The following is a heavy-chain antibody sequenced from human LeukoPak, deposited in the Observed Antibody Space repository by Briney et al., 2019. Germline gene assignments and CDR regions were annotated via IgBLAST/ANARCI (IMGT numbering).Heavy chain of an antibody. V-gene: IGHV3-30-3*01. CDR3: ARGGTRGYSGYGPEY. D-gene: IGHD5-12*01. CDR2: ISDDGSNK. J-gene: IGHJ4*02. CDR1: GFTVSSNY. Sequence: GGSLRLSCAGSGFTVSSNYMNWVRQAPGKGLEWVAVISDDGSNKYDADSVKGRFTISRDNSKNTLYMQMSSLRVEDTAVYYCARGGTRGYSGYGPEYWGQGTLVTVSS.